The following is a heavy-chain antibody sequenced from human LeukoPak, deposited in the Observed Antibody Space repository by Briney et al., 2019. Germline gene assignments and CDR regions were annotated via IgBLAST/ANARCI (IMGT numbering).Heavy chain of an antibody. J-gene: IGHJ4*02. V-gene: IGHV4-30-2*01. CDR3: ARVKQLGSWYYFDY. CDR1: GGSISSGGYS. D-gene: IGHD6-13*01. Sequence: PSQTLSLTCAVSGGSISSGGYSWSWIRQPPGKGLEWIGYIYHSGSTYYNPSLKSRVTISVDRSKNQFSLKLSSVTAADTAVYYCARVKQLGSWYYFDYRGQGTLVTVSS. CDR2: IYHSGST.